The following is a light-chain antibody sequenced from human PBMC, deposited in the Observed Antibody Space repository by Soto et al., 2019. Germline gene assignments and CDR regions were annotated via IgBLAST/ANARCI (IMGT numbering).Light chain of an antibody. J-gene: IGLJ1*01. CDR3: AAWDDSLNGCV. V-gene: IGLV1-44*01. Sequence: QSVLTQPPSASGTPGQRVTISCSGSSSNIGTNTVNWYQHFPGTAPRLLIYSDNQRPSGVPDRFSASKSGASASLAISGLQSEDDADFYCAAWDDSLNGCVFGAGTKVTVL. CDR1: SSNIGTNT. CDR2: SDN.